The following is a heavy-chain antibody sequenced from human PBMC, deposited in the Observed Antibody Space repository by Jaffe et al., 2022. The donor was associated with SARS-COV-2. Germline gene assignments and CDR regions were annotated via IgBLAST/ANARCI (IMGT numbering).Heavy chain of an antibody. D-gene: IGHD6-6*01. CDR2: INAGNGNT. V-gene: IGHV1-3*01. J-gene: IGHJ6*02. CDR3: ATSIAARPVYYGMDV. Sequence: QVQLVQSGAEVKKPGASVKVSCKASGYTFTSYAMHWVRQAPGQRLEWMGWINAGNGNTKYSQKFQGRVTITRDTSASTAYMELSSLRSEDTAVYYCATSIAARPVYYGMDVWGQGTTVTVSS. CDR1: GYTFTSYA.